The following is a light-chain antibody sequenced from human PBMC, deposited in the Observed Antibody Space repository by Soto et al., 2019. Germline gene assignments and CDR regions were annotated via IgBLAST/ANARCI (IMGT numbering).Light chain of an antibody. CDR3: QQRSNWPVT. J-gene: IGKJ1*01. V-gene: IGKV3-11*01. CDR2: DAS. CDR1: QSVSSY. Sequence: EIVLTQSPATLSLSPGERATLSCWAGQSVSSYLAWYQQKPGQAPRHLIYDASSRATGIPARFSGSGSGTEFTLTLSSLEPEDFAVYYCQQRSNWPVTFGQGTRVEIK.